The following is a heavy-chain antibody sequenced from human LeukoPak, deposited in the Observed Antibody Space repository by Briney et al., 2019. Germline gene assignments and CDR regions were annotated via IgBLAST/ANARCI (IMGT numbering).Heavy chain of an antibody. Sequence: ETLSLTCAVYGGSFSGYYWSWVRQAPGKGLEWVSAISGGGGSTYYADSVKGRFTISRDNSKNTLYLQMNSLRAEDTAVYYCAKEGRDGYNFHRTPGIDYWGQGTLVTVSS. CDR2: ISGGGGST. V-gene: IGHV3-23*01. D-gene: IGHD5-24*01. J-gene: IGHJ4*02. CDR3: AKEGRDGYNFHRTPGIDY. CDR1: GGSFSGYY.